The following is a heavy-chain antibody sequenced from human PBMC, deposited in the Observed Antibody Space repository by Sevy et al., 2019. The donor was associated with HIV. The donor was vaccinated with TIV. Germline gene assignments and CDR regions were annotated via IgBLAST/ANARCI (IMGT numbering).Heavy chain of an antibody. J-gene: IGHJ6*03. CDR3: AKGGGGHYDPDEIGYYFYYYNMDV. CDR2: TSGSGTRT. D-gene: IGHD3-22*01. CDR1: GFSFDSYG. V-gene: IGHV3-23*01. Sequence: GGSLRLSCAVSGFSFDSYGMTWVRQAPGKGLEWVSGTSGSGTRTYYADSVKGRFIISRDNSKNTLYLQMNSLRSEDAAFDYWAKGGGGHYDPDEIGYYFYYYNMDVWGKGTTVTVSS.